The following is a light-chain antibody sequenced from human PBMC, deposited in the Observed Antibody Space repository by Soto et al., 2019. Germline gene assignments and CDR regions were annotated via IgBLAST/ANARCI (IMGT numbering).Light chain of an antibody. V-gene: IGKV1-5*03. CDR2: KAS. J-gene: IGKJ1*01. CDR3: QQYNSYPWT. CDR1: QTISSW. Sequence: DIHMTQSPSTLSASLRYRVTITFRASQTISSWLAWYQQRPGKAPKLLIYKASSLESGVPSRFSGSGSGTEFALTISSLLPDDFATYYCQQYNSYPWTFGKGTKVDIK.